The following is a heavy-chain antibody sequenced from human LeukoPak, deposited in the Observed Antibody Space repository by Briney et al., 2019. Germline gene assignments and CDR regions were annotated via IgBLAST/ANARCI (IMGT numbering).Heavy chain of an antibody. CDR1: GYTFTSYG. D-gene: IGHD3-9*01. V-gene: IGHV1-69*06. Sequence: SVKVSCKASGYTFTSYGISWVRQAPGQGLEWMGGIIPIFGTANYAQKFQGRVTITADKSTSTAYMELSSLRSEDTAVYYCARDSDILTGLGRYYFDYWGQGTLVTVSS. J-gene: IGHJ4*02. CDR2: IIPIFGTA. CDR3: ARDSDILTGLGRYYFDY.